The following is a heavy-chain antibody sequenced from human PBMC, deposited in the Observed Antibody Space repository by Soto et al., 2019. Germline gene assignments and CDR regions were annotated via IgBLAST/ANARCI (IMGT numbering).Heavy chain of an antibody. D-gene: IGHD3-9*01. CDR1: GFTFSSYG. CDR2: ISYDGSNK. J-gene: IGHJ4*02. Sequence: GESLKISCAASGFTFSSYGMHWVRQAPGKGLEWVAVISYDGSNKYYADSVKGRFTISRDNSKNTLYLQMNSLRAEDTAVYYCAKEAGQLRYFDWLPFDYWGQGTLVTVSS. CDR3: AKEAGQLRYFDWLPFDY. V-gene: IGHV3-30*18.